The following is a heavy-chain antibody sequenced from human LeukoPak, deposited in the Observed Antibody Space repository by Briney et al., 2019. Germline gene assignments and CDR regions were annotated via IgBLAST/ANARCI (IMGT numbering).Heavy chain of an antibody. J-gene: IGHJ5*02. D-gene: IGHD2-2*01. CDR2: INPNSGGT. Sequence: ASVNVSCKAPGYTFTGYYIHWVRQAPGQGLEWMGRINPNSGGTNYAQKFQGRVTMTRDTSINTAYMELSRLRSDDTAVYYCARDPWGGDIVVPAAIHDPWGQGTLVTVSS. CDR3: ARDPWGGDIVVPAAIHDP. V-gene: IGHV1-2*06. CDR1: GYTFTGYY.